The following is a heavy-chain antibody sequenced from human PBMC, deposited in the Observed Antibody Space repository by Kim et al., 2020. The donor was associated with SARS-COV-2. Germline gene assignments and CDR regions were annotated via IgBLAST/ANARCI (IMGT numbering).Heavy chain of an antibody. CDR2: IYYSGST. CDR1: GGSISSYY. D-gene: IGHD2-2*01. CDR3: ARSYCSSTSCDASTFDY. Sequence: SETLSLTCTVSGGSISSYYWSWIRQPPGKGLEWIGYIYYSGSTNYNPSLKSRVTISVDTSKNQYSLKLSSVTTADTAVYYCARSYCSSTSCDASTFDYWGQGTLVPVSS. V-gene: IGHV4-59*08. J-gene: IGHJ4*02.